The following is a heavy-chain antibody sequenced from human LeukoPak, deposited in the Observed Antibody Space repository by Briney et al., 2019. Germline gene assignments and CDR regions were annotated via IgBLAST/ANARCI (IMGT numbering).Heavy chain of an antibody. Sequence: GASVKVSCKASGGTFSSYAISWVRQAPGQGLEWMGGIIPIFGTANYAQKFQGRVTITADKSTSTAYMELSSLRSEDTAVYYCASEPSYYDSSGYYSSAFDIWGQGTMVTVSS. J-gene: IGHJ3*02. D-gene: IGHD3-22*01. CDR1: GGTFSSYA. CDR2: IIPIFGTA. V-gene: IGHV1-69*06. CDR3: ASEPSYYDSSGYYSSAFDI.